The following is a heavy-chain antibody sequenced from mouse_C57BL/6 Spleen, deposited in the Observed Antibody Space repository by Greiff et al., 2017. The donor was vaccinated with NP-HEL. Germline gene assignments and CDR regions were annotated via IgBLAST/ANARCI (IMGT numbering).Heavy chain of an antibody. Sequence: VQLQQSGPELVKPGASVKISCKASGYSFTGYYMNWVKQSPEKSLEWIGEINPSTGGTTYNQKFKAKATLTVDKSSSTAYMQLKSLKSEDSAVYYCARWGGGAMDYWGQGTSVTVSS. CDR3: ARWGGGAMDY. V-gene: IGHV1-42*01. D-gene: IGHD1-1*02. J-gene: IGHJ4*01. CDR2: INPSTGGT. CDR1: GYSFTGYY.